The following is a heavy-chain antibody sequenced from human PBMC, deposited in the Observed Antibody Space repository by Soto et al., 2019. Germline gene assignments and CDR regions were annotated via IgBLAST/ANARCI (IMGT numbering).Heavy chain of an antibody. CDR1: GFTFSSYA. CDR2: ISGSGGST. CDR3: AKGTPPYEYSSNRFDP. J-gene: IGHJ5*02. V-gene: IGHV3-23*01. D-gene: IGHD6-6*01. Sequence: GGSLRLSCAASGFTFSSYAMSWVRQAPGKGLEWVSAISGSGGSTYYADSVKGRFTISRDNSKNTLYLQMNSLRAEDTAVYYCAKGTPPYEYSSNRFDPWAQGTLVTVSS.